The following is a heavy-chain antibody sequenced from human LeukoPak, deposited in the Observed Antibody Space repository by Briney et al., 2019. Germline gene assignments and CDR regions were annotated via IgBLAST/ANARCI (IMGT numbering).Heavy chain of an antibody. Sequence: RVASVKVSCKASGFTFTGHYMHWVRQAPGQGLEWMGWINANSGGTNYAQKFQGRVTMTRDTSISTAYMELSRLRSDDTAVYYCASKYCSGGSCYGGYFDYWGQGTLVTVSS. V-gene: IGHV1-2*02. D-gene: IGHD2-15*01. CDR2: INANSGGT. CDR3: ASKYCSGGSCYGGYFDY. CDR1: GFTFTGHY. J-gene: IGHJ4*02.